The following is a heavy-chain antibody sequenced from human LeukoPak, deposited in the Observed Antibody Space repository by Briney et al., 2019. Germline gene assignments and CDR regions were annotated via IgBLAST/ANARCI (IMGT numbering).Heavy chain of an antibody. Sequence: ASVKVSCKASGFTFTSSAVQWVRQARGQRLEWIGWIVVGSGNTNYAQKFQERVTITRGMSTSTAYMELSSLRSEDTAVYYCAAEGSLPSYYYYGMDVWGQGTTVTVSS. D-gene: IGHD3-10*01. CDR2: IVVGSGNT. CDR1: GFTFTSSA. CDR3: AAEGSLPSYYYYGMDV. V-gene: IGHV1-58*01. J-gene: IGHJ6*02.